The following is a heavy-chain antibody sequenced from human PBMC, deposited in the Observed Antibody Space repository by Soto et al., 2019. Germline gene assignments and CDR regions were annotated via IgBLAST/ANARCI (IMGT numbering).Heavy chain of an antibody. CDR2: IKQDGGEK. CDR1: GFTFSSYW. V-gene: IGHV3-7*05. CDR3: ARAPRGLDY. Sequence: EVQLVESGGGLVQPGGSLRLSCAASGFTFSSYWMAWVRQAPGKGLEWVATIKQDGGEKYYVESVKGRFTISRDNAKNSLYLQMHILRADDTAVYYCARAPRGLDYWGQGTLVTVSS. J-gene: IGHJ4*02. D-gene: IGHD5-12*01.